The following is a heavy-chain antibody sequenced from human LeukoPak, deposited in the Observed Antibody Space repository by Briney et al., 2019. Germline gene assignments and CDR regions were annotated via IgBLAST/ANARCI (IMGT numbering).Heavy chain of an antibody. V-gene: IGHV1-18*01. CDR1: GYTFTSYG. D-gene: IGHD3-10*01. CDR2: ISAYNGNT. Sequence: GASVKVSCKASGYTFTSYGISWVRQAPGQGLEWMGWISAYNGNTNYAQKLQGRVTMTTDTSRSTAYMELRSLRSDDTAVYYCASRVSDYGSGSFESDAFDIWGQGTMVTVSS. J-gene: IGHJ3*02. CDR3: ASRVSDYGSGSFESDAFDI.